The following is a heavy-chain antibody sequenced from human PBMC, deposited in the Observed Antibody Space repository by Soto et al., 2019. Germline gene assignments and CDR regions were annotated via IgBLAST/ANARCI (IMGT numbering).Heavy chain of an antibody. D-gene: IGHD6-6*01. J-gene: IGHJ1*01. Sequence: ASVKVSCKASGYTFTGYYMHWVRQAPGQGLEWMGWINPNSGGTNYAQRFQGWVTMTRDTSISTAYMELSRLRSDDTAVYYCASSSSSYFPLAYWGQGTRVPVSS. CDR2: INPNSGGT. CDR1: GYTFTGYY. CDR3: ASSSSSYFPLAY. V-gene: IGHV1-2*04.